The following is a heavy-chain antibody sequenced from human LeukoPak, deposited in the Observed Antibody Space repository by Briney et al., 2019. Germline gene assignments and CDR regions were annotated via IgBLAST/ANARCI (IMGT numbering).Heavy chain of an antibody. CDR1: GGSFTYTNYY. Sequence: PSETLSLTCTVSGGSFTYTNYYWGWIRQPPGKGLQWIGVIYYNGKTYYNPSLKSRVTVAVDTSKNQFSLKLSSVTAADTAVYYCARGIGTWGQGTLVTVSS. V-gene: IGHV4-39*01. CDR3: ARGIGT. D-gene: IGHD6-13*01. CDR2: IYYNGKT. J-gene: IGHJ4*02.